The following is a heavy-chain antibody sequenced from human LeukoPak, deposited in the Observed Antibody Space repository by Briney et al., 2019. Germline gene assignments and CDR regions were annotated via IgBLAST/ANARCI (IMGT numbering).Heavy chain of an antibody. CDR3: TKAGIAVAHIDY. CDR1: GFTFGDYA. Sequence: PGGSLRLSCTASGFTFGDYAMSWVRQAPGKGLEWVGFIRSKAYGGTTEYAASVKGRFTISGDDSKSIAYLQMNSLKTEDTAVYYCTKAGIAVAHIDYWGQGTLVTVSS. V-gene: IGHV3-49*04. D-gene: IGHD6-19*01. J-gene: IGHJ4*02. CDR2: IRSKAYGGTT.